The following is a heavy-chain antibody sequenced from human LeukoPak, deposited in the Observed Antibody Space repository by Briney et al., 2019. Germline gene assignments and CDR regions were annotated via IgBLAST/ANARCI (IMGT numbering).Heavy chain of an antibody. CDR2: TYYRSKWYN. Sequence: SQTLSLTCALSGDSVSSNSAAWHWIRQSPSRGLEWLGRTYYRSKWYNDYAVSVKSRITINPDTSKNQFSLQLNSVTPEDTAVYYCARDPDYSSSSLGAFDIWGQGTMVTVSS. V-gene: IGHV6-1*01. CDR3: ARDPDYSSSSLGAFDI. D-gene: IGHD6-6*01. J-gene: IGHJ3*02. CDR1: GDSVSSNSAA.